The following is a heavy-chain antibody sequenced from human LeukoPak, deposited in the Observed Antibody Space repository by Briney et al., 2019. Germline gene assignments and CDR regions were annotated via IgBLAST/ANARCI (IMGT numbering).Heavy chain of an antibody. CDR1: GGSISSSSYY. D-gene: IGHD1-26*01. CDR3: ARKSGSYYRRGYFDY. V-gene: IGHV4-39*06. J-gene: IGHJ4*02. CDR2: IYYSGST. Sequence: PETLSLICTVSGGSISSSSYYWGWIRQPPGKGLEWIGSIYYSGSTYYNPSLKSRVTISVDTSKNQFPLKLSSVTAADTAVYYCARKSGSYYRRGYFDYWGQGTLVTVSS.